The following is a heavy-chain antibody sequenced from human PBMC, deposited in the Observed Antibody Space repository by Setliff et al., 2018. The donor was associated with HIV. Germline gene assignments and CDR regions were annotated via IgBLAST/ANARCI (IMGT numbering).Heavy chain of an antibody. Sequence: PGGSLRLSCAASGFTFSNAWMSWVRQAPGKGLEWVANIKQDGSEKYYVDSVKGRFTISRDNAKNSLYLQMNSLRAEDTAVYYCARRYGGGSYFDYWGQGTLVTVSS. J-gene: IGHJ4*02. CDR3: ARRYGGGSYFDY. CDR1: GFTFSNAW. D-gene: IGHD2-15*01. V-gene: IGHV3-7*03. CDR2: IKQDGSEK.